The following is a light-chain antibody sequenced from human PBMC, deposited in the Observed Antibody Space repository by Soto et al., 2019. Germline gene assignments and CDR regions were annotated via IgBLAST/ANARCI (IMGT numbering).Light chain of an antibody. Sequence: DIQMTQSPSSLSASVGDRVTITCRASQSISSYLNWYQQKPGKAPKLLIYAASSLQSGVTSRFSGSGSRTDFTLTISTLQPEYFATYYCQQSYSTPRRFGQGTKVEIK. CDR1: QSISSY. J-gene: IGKJ1*01. CDR2: AAS. V-gene: IGKV1-39*01. CDR3: QQSYSTPRR.